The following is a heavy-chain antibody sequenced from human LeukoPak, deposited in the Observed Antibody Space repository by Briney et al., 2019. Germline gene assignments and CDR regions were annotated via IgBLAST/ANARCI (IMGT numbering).Heavy chain of an antibody. J-gene: IGHJ6*03. Sequence: SETLSLTCTVSGGSISSGDYYWSWIRQPPGKGLEWIGYIYYSGSTDYNPSLKSRVTISVDTSKNQFSLKLSSVTAADTAVYYCARAGCSSTSCQDYYYYYMDVWGKGTTVTVSS. CDR2: IYYSGST. D-gene: IGHD2-2*01. CDR3: ARAGCSSTSCQDYYYYYMDV. V-gene: IGHV4-30-4*08. CDR1: GGSISSGDYY.